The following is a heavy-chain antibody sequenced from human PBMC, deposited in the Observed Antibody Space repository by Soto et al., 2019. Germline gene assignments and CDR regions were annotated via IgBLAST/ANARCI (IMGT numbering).Heavy chain of an antibody. V-gene: IGHV3-21*01. CDR3: ASGCSSTSCYNYYGMDV. D-gene: IGHD2-2*02. CDR1: GFTFSSYS. CDR2: ISSSSSYI. Sequence: PGGSLRLSCAASGFTFSSYSMNWVRQAPGKGLEWVSSISSSSSYIYYADSVKGRFTISRDNAKNSLYLQMNSLRAEDTAVYYCASGCSSTSCYNYYGMDVWGQGTTVTVSS. J-gene: IGHJ6*02.